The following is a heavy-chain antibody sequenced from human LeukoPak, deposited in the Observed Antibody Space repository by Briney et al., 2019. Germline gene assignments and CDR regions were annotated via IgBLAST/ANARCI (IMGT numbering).Heavy chain of an antibody. D-gene: IGHD2/OR15-2a*01. CDR2: VSYGDDYA. CDR3: AKDSATVGGPDFGE. Sequence: GGSLRLFCAASGFTFSNYAMRWVRQAPGKGLDWVSCVSYGDDYAYNADSVKGRFTISRDNSRNTLSLQMNSLRAEDTAIYYCAKDSATVGGPDFGEWGQGTLVTVSS. CDR1: GFTFSNYA. J-gene: IGHJ4*02. V-gene: IGHV3-23*01.